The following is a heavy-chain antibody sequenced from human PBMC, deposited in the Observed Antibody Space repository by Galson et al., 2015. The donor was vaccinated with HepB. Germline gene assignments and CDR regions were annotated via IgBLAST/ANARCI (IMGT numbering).Heavy chain of an antibody. CDR1: GHTFTSYY. Sequence: SVKVSCKASGHTFTSYYMHWVRQAPGQGLEWMGIINPSGGSTSYAQKFQGRVTMTRDTSTSTVYMELSSLRSEDTAVYYCASLTVTNRLEFDYWGQGTLVTVSS. V-gene: IGHV1-46*03. CDR3: ASLTVTNRLEFDY. CDR2: INPSGGST. J-gene: IGHJ4*02. D-gene: IGHD4-17*01.